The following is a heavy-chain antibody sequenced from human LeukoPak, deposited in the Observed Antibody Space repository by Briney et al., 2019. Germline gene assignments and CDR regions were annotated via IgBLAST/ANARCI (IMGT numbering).Heavy chain of an antibody. J-gene: IGHJ4*02. CDR2: ISYDGSNK. CDR3: AKDRCSSTSCHLDY. Sequence: GGSLRLSCAASGFTFGRYGMHWVRQAPGKGLEWVAVISYDGSNKYYADSVKGRFTISRDNSKNTLYLQMNSLRAEDTAVYYCAKDRCSSTSCHLDYWGQGTLVTVSS. CDR1: GFTFGRYG. V-gene: IGHV3-30*18. D-gene: IGHD2-2*01.